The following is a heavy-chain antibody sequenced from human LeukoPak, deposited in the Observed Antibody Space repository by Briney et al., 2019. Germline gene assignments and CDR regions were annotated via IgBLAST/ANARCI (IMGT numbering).Heavy chain of an antibody. Sequence: SETLSLTCTVSGGSISGYYWSWIRQPPGKGLDWIGYIHYSGSTNYNPSLQSRLTISLDTSKNQFSLRLNSVTAADTAVYYCVRDFIAAASGAFDIWGQGTTVTVSS. CDR1: GGSISGYY. D-gene: IGHD6-13*01. CDR2: IHYSGST. V-gene: IGHV4-59*01. J-gene: IGHJ3*02. CDR3: VRDFIAAASGAFDI.